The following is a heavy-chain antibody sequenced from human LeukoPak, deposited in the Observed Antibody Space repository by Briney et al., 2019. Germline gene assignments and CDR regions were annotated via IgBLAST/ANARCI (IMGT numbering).Heavy chain of an antibody. Sequence: GGSLRLSCAASGFTFSSYAMSWVRQAPGKGLEWVSAISGSGGSTYYADSVKGRFTISRDNSKNTLYLQMNSLRAEDTAVYYCAKARPNWNYGASWFDPWGQGTLVTVSS. D-gene: IGHD1-7*01. J-gene: IGHJ5*02. CDR1: GFTFSSYA. CDR3: AKARPNWNYGASWFDP. V-gene: IGHV3-23*01. CDR2: ISGSGGST.